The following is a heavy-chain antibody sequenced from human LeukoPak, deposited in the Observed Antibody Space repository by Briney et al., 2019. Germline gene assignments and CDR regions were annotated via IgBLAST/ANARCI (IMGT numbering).Heavy chain of an antibody. J-gene: IGHJ6*02. CDR2: ISYDGSNK. V-gene: IGHV3-30*18. Sequence: PGGSLRLSCAASGFTFRTYGMHWVRQTPGKGLEWVAVISYDGSNKYYADSVKGRFTISRDNSKNTLYLQMNSLRAEDTAVYYCAKGLGYGDYYYYGMDVWGQGTTVTVSS. CDR1: GFTFRTYG. CDR3: AKGLGYGDYYYYGMDV. D-gene: IGHD4-17*01.